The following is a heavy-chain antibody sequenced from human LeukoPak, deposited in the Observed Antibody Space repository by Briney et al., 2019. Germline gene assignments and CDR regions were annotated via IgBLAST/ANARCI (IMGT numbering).Heavy chain of an antibody. J-gene: IGHJ4*02. CDR1: GFIFNHAW. CDR3: ARGKIAASN. Sequence: PGGSLRLSCAASGFIFNHAWMNWVRQAPGKGLEWVGHIKSKTDGGTTDYAAPVKGRFTISRDDSKNTLYLQMNSLRAEDTAVYYCARGKIAASNWGQGTLVTVSS. V-gene: IGHV3-15*07. CDR2: IKSKTDGGTT. D-gene: IGHD6-25*01.